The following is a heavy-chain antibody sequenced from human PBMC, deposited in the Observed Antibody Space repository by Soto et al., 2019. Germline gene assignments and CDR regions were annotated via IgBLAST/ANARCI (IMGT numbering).Heavy chain of an antibody. CDR1: GFTFSDYA. J-gene: IGHJ6*03. V-gene: IGHV3-23*01. Sequence: EVQLLASGGGLVQPGGSLRLSCTASGFTFSDYAMSWVRQAPGKGLEWVSGIRGSGGGTYYAGSVKGRFTISRDNSTNTLELQLNSLRAEDTAVYYCAKALGYWSGTSCYGSNSYRDVWGKGTTVTVSS. CDR3: AKALGYWSGTSCYGSNSYRDV. D-gene: IGHD2-2*01. CDR2: IRGSGGGT.